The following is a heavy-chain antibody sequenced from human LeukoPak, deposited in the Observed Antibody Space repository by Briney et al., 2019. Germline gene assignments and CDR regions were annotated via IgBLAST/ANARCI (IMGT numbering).Heavy chain of an antibody. CDR2: IKSKTDGGTT. V-gene: IGHV3-15*01. D-gene: IGHD2-8*01. J-gene: IGHJ4*02. CDR3: TTSACTNGICYTSVDY. CDR1: GFTFTNAW. Sequence: GGSLRLSCAASGFTFTNAWMSWVRQAPGKGLEWVGRIKSKTDGGTTDYAAPVKGRFTISRDDSKNTLYLQMDSLKTEDTAVYYCTTSACTNGICYTSVDYWGQGTLVTVSS.